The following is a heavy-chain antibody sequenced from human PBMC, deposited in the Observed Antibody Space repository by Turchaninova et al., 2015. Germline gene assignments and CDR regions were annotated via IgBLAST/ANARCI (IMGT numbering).Heavy chain of an antibody. CDR2: IHSSGST. J-gene: IGHJ6*03. V-gene: IGHV4-4*07. D-gene: IGHD1-26*01. CDR3: AREWDYYYYMDV. CDR1: GGSISVYY. Sequence: QVQLQESGPGLVKPSETLSLTCTVSGGSISVYYWRWMRQPAGQGLEWIGNIHSSGSTEHNPSIKSRVTKSVDKSKNQFSLKLSAVTAADTAVYYCAREWDYYYYMDVWGKGTTVTVSS.